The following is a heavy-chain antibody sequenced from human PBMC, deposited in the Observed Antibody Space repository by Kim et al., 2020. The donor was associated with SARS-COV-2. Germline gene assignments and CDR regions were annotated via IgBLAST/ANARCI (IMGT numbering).Heavy chain of an antibody. J-gene: IGHJ4*02. CDR1: GFTFSSYW. D-gene: IGHD6-6*01. Sequence: GGSLRLSCAASGFTFSSYWMHWVRQAPGKGLVWVSRINSDGSSTSYADSVKGRFTISRDNAKNTLYLQMNSLRAEDTAVYYCAREEESIAEGFDYWGQGTLVTVSS. CDR3: AREEESIAEGFDY. CDR2: INSDGSST. V-gene: IGHV3-74*01.